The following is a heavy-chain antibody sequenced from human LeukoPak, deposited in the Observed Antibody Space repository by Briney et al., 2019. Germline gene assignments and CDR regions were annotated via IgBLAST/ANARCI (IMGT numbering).Heavy chain of an antibody. Sequence: SGTLSLTCAVSGGSITTTNWWSWVRQPPGKGLEWIGEVHLSGATNYNPSLESRVSMSIDKSKNHLSLEVTSVTAADTAIYYCTRESGAFSPFGFWGQGTLLTVSS. CDR2: VHLSGAT. D-gene: IGHD1-26*01. V-gene: IGHV4-4*02. CDR1: GGSITTTNW. CDR3: TRESGAFSPFGF. J-gene: IGHJ4*02.